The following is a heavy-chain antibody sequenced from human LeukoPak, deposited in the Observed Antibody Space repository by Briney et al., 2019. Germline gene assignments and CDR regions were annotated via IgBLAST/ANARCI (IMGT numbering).Heavy chain of an antibody. CDR1: GGSFRGYY. Sequence: PSETLSLTCAVYGGSFRGYYWSWIRKPPGKGREWIGEINHSGSPNYNPSLKSRVPRSVGTSKNQLSLKLSAVTAADTAVYDCARLTYYYGSGIGYYYYYGMDVWGQGTTVPVSS. J-gene: IGHJ6*02. CDR3: ARLTYYYGSGIGYYYYYGMDV. D-gene: IGHD3-10*01. CDR2: INHSGSP. V-gene: IGHV4-34*01.